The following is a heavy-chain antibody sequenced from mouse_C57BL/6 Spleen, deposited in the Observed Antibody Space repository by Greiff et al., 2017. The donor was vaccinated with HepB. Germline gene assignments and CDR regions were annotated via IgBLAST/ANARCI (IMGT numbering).Heavy chain of an antibody. J-gene: IGHJ3*01. CDR3: TTRGYSNQFAY. CDR2: IDPENGDT. Sequence: VQLKQSGAELVRPGASVKLSCTASGFNIKDDYMHWVKQRPEQGLEWIGWIDPENGDTEYASKFQGKATITADTSSNTAYLQLSSLTSEDTAVYYCTTRGYSNQFAYWGQGTLVTVSA. V-gene: IGHV14-4*01. D-gene: IGHD2-5*01. CDR1: GFNIKDDY.